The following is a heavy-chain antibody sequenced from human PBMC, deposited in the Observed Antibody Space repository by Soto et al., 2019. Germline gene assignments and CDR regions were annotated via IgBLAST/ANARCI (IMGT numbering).Heavy chain of an antibody. J-gene: IGHJ4*02. V-gene: IGHV4-30-4*01. Sequence: QVQLQESGPGLVKPSQTLSLTCTVSGGSISSGDYYWSWIRQPPGKGLEWIGYIYYSGSTYYNPSLKSRVTISVNTSKNQFTLKLSSVTAANTAVYYCARGGGSYYPYYFDYWGQGTLVTVSS. CDR2: IYYSGST. D-gene: IGHD1-26*01. CDR1: GGSISSGDYY. CDR3: ARGGGSYYPYYFDY.